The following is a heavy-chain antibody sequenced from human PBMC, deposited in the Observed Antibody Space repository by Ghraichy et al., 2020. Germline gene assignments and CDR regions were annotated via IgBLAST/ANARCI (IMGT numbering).Heavy chain of an antibody. Sequence: SETLSLTCTVSGGSISSYYWSWIRQPPGKGLEWIGYIYTSGSTNYNPSLKSRVTISVDTSKNQFSLKLSSVTAADTAVYYCARWNRITMVRGVINDAFDIGAQGKMVTVSS. V-gene: IGHV4-4*09. D-gene: IGHD3-10*01. CDR3: ARWNRITMVRGVINDAFDI. CDR2: IYTSGST. J-gene: IGHJ3*02. CDR1: GGSISSYY.